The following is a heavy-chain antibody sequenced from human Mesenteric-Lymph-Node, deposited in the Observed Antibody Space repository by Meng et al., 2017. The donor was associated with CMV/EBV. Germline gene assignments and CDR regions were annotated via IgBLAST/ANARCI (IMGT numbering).Heavy chain of an antibody. CDR1: SSSISSINFY. CDR3: ARHQPHRHYYDTSGPFDY. D-gene: IGHD3-22*01. CDR2: ISSSGGT. V-gene: IGHV4-39*01. Sequence: GSLRLSCTVSSSSISSINFYWGWIRQPPGKGLEWIGSISSSGGTYCKPSLKRRVTISADTTENQFSLKLSSVTAADTAVYYCARHQPHRHYYDTSGPFDYWGQGMLVTVSS. J-gene: IGHJ4*02.